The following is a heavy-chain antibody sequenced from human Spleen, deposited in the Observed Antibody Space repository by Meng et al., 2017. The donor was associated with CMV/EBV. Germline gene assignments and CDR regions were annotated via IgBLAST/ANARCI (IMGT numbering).Heavy chain of an antibody. J-gene: IGHJ4*02. D-gene: IGHD7-27*01. CDR3: VKGWQNLGDY. CDR2: INSDGTGT. V-gene: IGHV3-74*01. Sequence: GESLKISCAAPGLSRYWMHWVRQAPGKGLVWVSRINSDGTGTNYADSVKGRFTISRDNAKNTLYLQMNSLTAEDTAIYYCVKGWQNLGDYWGQGTLVTVSS. CDR1: GLSRYW.